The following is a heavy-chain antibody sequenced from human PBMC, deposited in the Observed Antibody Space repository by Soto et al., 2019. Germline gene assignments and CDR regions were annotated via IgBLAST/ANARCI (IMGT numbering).Heavy chain of an antibody. D-gene: IGHD2-15*01. CDR2: ISSGGSYR. Sequence: GGSLRLSCAASGFTFNDFSMNWVRQAPGKGLEWVSSISSGGSYRFYADSMKGRFTISRDNTKKTLYLQMNSLRAEDTAVYYCVRTSLVVAAATREDYWGQGTRVTVSS. V-gene: IGHV3-21*01. CDR3: VRTSLVVAAATREDY. CDR1: GFTFNDFS. J-gene: IGHJ4*02.